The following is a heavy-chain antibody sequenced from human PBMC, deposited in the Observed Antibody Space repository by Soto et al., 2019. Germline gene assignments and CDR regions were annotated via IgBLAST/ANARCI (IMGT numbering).Heavy chain of an antibody. D-gene: IGHD2-15*01. CDR1: GYSFSCFG. CDR2: VSVPSGDT. CDR3: ARTCRSGGSCYLEY. V-gene: IGHV1-18*01. J-gene: IGHJ4*02. Sequence: QVQLGQSGAEVKKPGASVKVSCKASGYSFSCFGISWVRQAPGQGREWVGWVSVPSGDTSSAQNFQGRVPVTTDTSTSRAYMEVGSLRPDYTAVYYCARTCRSGGSCYLEYWGEGTLVIVSS.